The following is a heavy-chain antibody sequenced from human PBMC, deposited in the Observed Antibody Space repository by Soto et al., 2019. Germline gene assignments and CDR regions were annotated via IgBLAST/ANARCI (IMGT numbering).Heavy chain of an antibody. CDR3: AKDHYYDSSGSVDY. V-gene: IGHV3-30*18. Sequence: GGSLRLSCAASGFTFSSYGMHWVRQAPGKGLEWVAVISYDGSNKYYADSVKGRFTISRDNSKNTLYLQMNSLRAEDTAVYYCAKDHYYDSSGSVDYWGQGTLVTVSS. CDR1: GFTFSSYG. D-gene: IGHD3-22*01. CDR2: ISYDGSNK. J-gene: IGHJ4*02.